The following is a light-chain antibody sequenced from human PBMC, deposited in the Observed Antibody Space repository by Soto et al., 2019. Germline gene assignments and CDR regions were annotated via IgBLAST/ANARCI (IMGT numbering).Light chain of an antibody. J-gene: IGKJ1*01. V-gene: IGKV3-20*01. CDR2: GAS. CDR3: QQYGGSPWT. CDR1: QSVASNY. Sequence: EVVLTQSPGTLSLSPGERATLSCRASQSVASNYLAWYQQKPGQAPRLLIYGASSRATGIPDRFSGSGSGTDFTLTISRLEPEEFAVFYCQQYGGSPWTFGQGTKVEIK.